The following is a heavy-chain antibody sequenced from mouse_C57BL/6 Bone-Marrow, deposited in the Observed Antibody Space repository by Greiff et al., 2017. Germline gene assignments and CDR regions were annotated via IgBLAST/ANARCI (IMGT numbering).Heavy chain of an antibody. Sequence: QVQLKEPGAELVRPGTSVKLSCKASGYTFTSYWMHWVKQRPGQGLEWIGVIDPSDSYTNYNQKFKGKATLTVDPSSSTAYMQLSSLTSEDSSFYYCAGTAQATFLYYYAMDYWGQGTSVTVSS. V-gene: IGHV1-59*01. D-gene: IGHD3-2*02. CDR2: IDPSDSYT. J-gene: IGHJ4*01. CDR3: AGTAQATFLYYYAMDY. CDR1: GYTFTSYW.